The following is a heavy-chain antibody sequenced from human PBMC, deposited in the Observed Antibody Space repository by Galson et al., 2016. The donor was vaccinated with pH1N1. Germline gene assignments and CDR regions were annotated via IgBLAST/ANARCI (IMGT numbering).Heavy chain of an antibody. Sequence: TLSLTCTVSGVSISSGGYYWSWIRQHPGKGLEWIGYIYYSGSTYYNPSLKSRVTISVDTSKNQFDLKLSSVTAADTAVYYCARGVWFGELGSWFDPWGQGTLVTVSS. CDR1: GVSISSGGYY. V-gene: IGHV4-31*03. CDR3: ARGVWFGELGSWFDP. CDR2: IYYSGST. D-gene: IGHD3-10*01. J-gene: IGHJ5*02.